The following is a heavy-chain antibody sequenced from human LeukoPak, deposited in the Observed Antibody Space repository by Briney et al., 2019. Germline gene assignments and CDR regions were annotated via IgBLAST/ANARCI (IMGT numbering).Heavy chain of an antibody. CDR3: ARDRGEGIVGTFDY. Sequence: SETLSLTCTVSGDSISNHYWSWIRQPPGKGLVWIGYIFYSGNTHYNPSLKSRVTMSVDTSKNQFSLRLSSVTPADTAVYYCARDRGEGIVGTFDYWGQGTLVTVS. J-gene: IGHJ4*02. D-gene: IGHD1-26*01. V-gene: IGHV4-59*11. CDR2: IFYSGNT. CDR1: GDSISNHY.